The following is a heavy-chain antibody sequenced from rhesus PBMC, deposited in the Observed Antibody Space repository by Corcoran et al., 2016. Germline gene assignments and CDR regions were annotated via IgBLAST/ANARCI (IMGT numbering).Heavy chain of an antibody. CDR2: IYGSSGST. CDR3: AQRVVFTASFDY. CDR1: GYSISSGYD. V-gene: IGHV4-76*01. J-gene: IGHJ4*01. D-gene: IGHD2-27*01. Sequence: QVQLQESGPGVVKPSETLSLTCAVSGYSISSGYDWSWIRHPPGKGLEWIGYIYGSSGSTNYNPSLKNRVTSSKDTSKNQFSLKLSSVTAADTAVYYCAQRVVFTASFDYWGQGVLVTVSS.